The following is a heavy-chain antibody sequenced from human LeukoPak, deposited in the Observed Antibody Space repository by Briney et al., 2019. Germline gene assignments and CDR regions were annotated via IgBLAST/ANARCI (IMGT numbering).Heavy chain of an antibody. J-gene: IGHJ4*02. D-gene: IGHD2-2*01. CDR3: ARVAAPYCSSTSCYYSYFDY. Sequence: HRASVKVSCKASGYTFSSYAISWVRQAPGQGLEWMGGIIPIFGTANYAQKFQGRVTITTDESTSTAYMELSSLRSEDTAVYYCARVAAPYCSSTSCYYSYFDYWGQGTLVTVSS. CDR2: IIPIFGTA. V-gene: IGHV1-69*05. CDR1: GYTFSSYA.